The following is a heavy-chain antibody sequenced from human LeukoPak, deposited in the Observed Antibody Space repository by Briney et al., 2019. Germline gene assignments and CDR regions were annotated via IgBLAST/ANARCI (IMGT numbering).Heavy chain of an antibody. Sequence: SVKVSCKASGGTFSSYAISWVRQAPGQGLEWMGGIIPIFGTANYAQKFQGRVTITADESTSTAYMELSSLRSEDTAVYYCARERRYDILTPLRGYYYGMDVWGQGTTVTVSS. CDR3: ARERRYDILTPLRGYYYGMDV. CDR1: GGTFSSYA. CDR2: IIPIFGTA. D-gene: IGHD3-9*01. J-gene: IGHJ6*02. V-gene: IGHV1-69*01.